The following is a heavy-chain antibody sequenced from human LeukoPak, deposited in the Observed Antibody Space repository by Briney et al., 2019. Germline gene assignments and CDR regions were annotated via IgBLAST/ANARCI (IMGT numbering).Heavy chain of an antibody. Sequence: ASVKVSCKASGYTFAGYYMHWVRQAPGQGLEWMGWINPNSGGTNHAQKFQGRVTMTRDTSISTAYMELSRLRSDDTAVYYCARVPPGRLVHYYFDYWGQGTLVTVSS. CDR3: ARVPPGRLVHYYFDY. D-gene: IGHD6-19*01. J-gene: IGHJ4*02. V-gene: IGHV1-2*02. CDR1: GYTFAGYY. CDR2: INPNSGGT.